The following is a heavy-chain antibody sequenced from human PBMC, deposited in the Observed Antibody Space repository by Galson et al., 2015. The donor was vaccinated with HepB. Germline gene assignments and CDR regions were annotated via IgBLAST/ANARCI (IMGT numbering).Heavy chain of an antibody. CDR3: ARGSTTVTADY. CDR1: GGSFSGYY. J-gene: IGHJ4*02. D-gene: IGHD4-17*01. V-gene: IGHV4-34*01. Sequence: TLSLTCAVYGGSFSGYYWSWIRQPPGKGLEWIGEINHSGSTNYNPSLKGRVTISVDTSKNQFSLKLSSVTAADTAVYYCARGSTTVTADYWGQGTLVTVSS. CDR2: INHSGST.